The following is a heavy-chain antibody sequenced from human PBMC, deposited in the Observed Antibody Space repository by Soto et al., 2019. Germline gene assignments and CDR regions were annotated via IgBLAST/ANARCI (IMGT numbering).Heavy chain of an antibody. CDR1: GFTFSSYG. D-gene: IGHD5-12*01. V-gene: IGHV3-30*18. CDR2: ISYDGSNK. J-gene: IGHJ6*02. Sequence: VGSLRLSCAVSGFTFSSYGMHWVRQAPGKGLEWVAVISYDGSNKYYADSVKGRFTISRDNSKNTLYLQMNSLRAEDTAVYYCAKGDIVATISPYYYYGMDVWGQGTTVTVSS. CDR3: AKGDIVATISPYYYYGMDV.